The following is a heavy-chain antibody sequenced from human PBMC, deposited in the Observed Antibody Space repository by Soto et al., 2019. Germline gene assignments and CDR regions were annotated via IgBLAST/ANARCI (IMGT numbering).Heavy chain of an antibody. CDR1: GGTFSSYT. D-gene: IGHD3-22*01. CDR3: ARDGTLYDSSAYYYLY. CDR2: ITPMFGTP. Sequence: QVQLVQSGAEVKKPGSSVKVSCKASGGTFSSYTITWVRQGPGQGLEWMGGITPMFGTPNYAQKFQGRVTITADESTSTAYMELSSLRSEDTAMYFCARDGTLYDSSAYYYLYWGQGTLVTVSS. V-gene: IGHV1-69*01. J-gene: IGHJ4*02.